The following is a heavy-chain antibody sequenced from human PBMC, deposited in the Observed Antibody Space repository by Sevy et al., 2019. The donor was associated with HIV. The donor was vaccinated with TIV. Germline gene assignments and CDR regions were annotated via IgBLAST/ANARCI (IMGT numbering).Heavy chain of an antibody. CDR3: AGGQQITIFGVVRVHYYYGMDV. D-gene: IGHD3-3*01. V-gene: IGHV1-8*01. CDR2: MNPNSGNT. Sequence: ASVKVSCKASGYTFTSYDINWVRQATGQGLEWMGWMNPNSGNTGYAQKFQGRVTRTRNTSISTAYMELSSLRSEDTAVYYCAGGQQITIFGVVRVHYYYGMDVWGQGTTVTVSS. J-gene: IGHJ6*02. CDR1: GYTFTSYD.